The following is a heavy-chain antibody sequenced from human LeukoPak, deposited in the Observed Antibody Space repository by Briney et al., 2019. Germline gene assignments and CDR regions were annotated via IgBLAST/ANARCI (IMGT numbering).Heavy chain of an antibody. CDR3: ASLKNYYDSSGYLVTDAFV. J-gene: IGHJ3*01. V-gene: IGHV1-18*01. D-gene: IGHD3-22*01. CDR1: GYTFT. CDR2: ISAYNGNT. Sequence: ASVKVSCKASGYTFTISWVRQAPGQGLEWMGWISAYNGNTNYAQKLQGRVTMTTDTSTSTAYMELRSLRSDDTAVYYCASLKNYYDSSGYLVTDAFVWGQGAMVTVSS.